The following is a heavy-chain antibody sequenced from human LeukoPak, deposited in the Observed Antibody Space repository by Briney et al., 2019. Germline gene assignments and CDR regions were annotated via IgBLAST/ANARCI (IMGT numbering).Heavy chain of an antibody. V-gene: IGHV3-23*01. J-gene: IGHJ4*02. Sequence: GGSLRLSCVAPGFTFSNYAMSWVRQAPGKGLEWVSGITGSGGSTYYADSVKGRFTISRDNSKSTLYLQMNSLRDDDTAVYYCAKKRVDDRPPLHWDQGTLVTVSS. CDR2: ITGSGGST. D-gene: IGHD6-25*01. CDR3: AKKRVDDRPPLH. CDR1: GFTFSNYA.